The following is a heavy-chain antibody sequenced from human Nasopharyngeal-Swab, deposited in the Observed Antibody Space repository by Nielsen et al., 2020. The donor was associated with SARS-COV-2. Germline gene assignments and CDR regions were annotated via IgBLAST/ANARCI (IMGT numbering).Heavy chain of an antibody. CDR3: ASLLWFGEYYFDY. CDR2: IYDSGST. CDR1: GGSISSNSYY. V-gene: IGHV4-39*01. Sequence: SETLSLTCTVSGGSISSNSYYWGWIRQPPGKGLEWIGNIYDSGSTYYNPSLKSRVTISVDTSKNQFSLKLNSVTAADTAVYYCASLLWFGEYYFDYWGQGTLVTVSS. J-gene: IGHJ4*02. D-gene: IGHD3-10*01.